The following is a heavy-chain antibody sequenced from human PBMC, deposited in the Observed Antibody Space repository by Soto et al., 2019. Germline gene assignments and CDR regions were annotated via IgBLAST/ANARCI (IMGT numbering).Heavy chain of an antibody. CDR2: ISGSGGST. D-gene: IGHD3-3*01. J-gene: IGHJ4*02. V-gene: IGHV3-23*01. CDR1: GFTFSSYA. Sequence: GGSLRLSCAASGFTFSSYAMSWVRQAPGKGLEWVSAISGSGGSTYYADTVKGRFTISRDNSKNTLYLQMNSLRAEDTAVYYCAKGGERFWRPTFDYWGQGTLVTVSS. CDR3: AKGGERFWRPTFDY.